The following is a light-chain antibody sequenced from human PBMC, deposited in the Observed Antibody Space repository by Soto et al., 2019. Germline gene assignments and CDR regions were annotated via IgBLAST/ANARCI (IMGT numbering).Light chain of an antibody. J-gene: IGLJ1*01. CDR3: SSYTSSLYV. CDR1: SSDVGGYNY. V-gene: IGLV2-14*01. Sequence: QSALTQPASVSGSPGQSITISCTGTSSDVGGYNYVSWYQQHPGKAPKLMIYEVSNRPSGVSNRFSVSKSGNTAYLTISGLQAEDEADYYCSSYTSSLYVFGTGTKLTVL. CDR2: EVS.